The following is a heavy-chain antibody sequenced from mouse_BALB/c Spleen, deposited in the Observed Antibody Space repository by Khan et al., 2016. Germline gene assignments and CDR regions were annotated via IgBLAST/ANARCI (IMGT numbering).Heavy chain of an antibody. Sequence: QIQLVQSGPELKKPGKTVKISCKASGYTFTNYGMNWVKQAPGKGLKWMGWINTYSGESKYADDFKGRFAFALETSANTAYLQINNLKNEDTATCFRARYLYYYGSSLYFYVCCSLTTVTVSS. CDR2: INTYSGES. D-gene: IGHD1-1*01. J-gene: IGHJ1*01. CDR1: GYTFTNYG. CDR3: ARYLYYYGSSLYFYV. V-gene: IGHV9-3-1*01.